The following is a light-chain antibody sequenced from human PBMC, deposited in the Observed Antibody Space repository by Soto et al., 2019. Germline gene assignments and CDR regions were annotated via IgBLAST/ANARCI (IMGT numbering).Light chain of an antibody. CDR2: KAS. V-gene: IGKV1-5*03. CDR1: QSISSW. Sequence: DIQMTQSPSTLSASVGDRVTLTCRASQSISSWWAWFQQKPGKAPKLLIYKASSLESGVPSRFSGSGSGTDFTLTSSRLQPYDFATYYCQQYNIYPWTFGQGTKVEIK. J-gene: IGKJ1*01. CDR3: QQYNIYPWT.